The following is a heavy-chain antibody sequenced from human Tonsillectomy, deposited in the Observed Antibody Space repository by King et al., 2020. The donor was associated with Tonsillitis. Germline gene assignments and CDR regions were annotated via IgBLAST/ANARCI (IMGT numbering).Heavy chain of an antibody. D-gene: IGHD3-9*01. CDR3: AKGYDILTGYYPDGMDV. CDR1: GFTFDDYA. CDR2: ISWNSGSI. J-gene: IGHJ6*02. V-gene: IGHV3-9*01. Sequence: EVQLVESGGGLVQPGRSLRLSCAASGFTFDDYAMHWVRQAPGKGLEWVSGISWNSGSIGYADSVKGRFTLSRDNAKNSLYLQMNSLRAEDTALYYCAKGYDILTGYYPDGMDVGGQGTTVTVSS.